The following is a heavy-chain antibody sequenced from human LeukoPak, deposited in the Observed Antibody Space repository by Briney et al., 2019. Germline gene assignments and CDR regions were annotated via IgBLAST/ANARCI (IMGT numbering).Heavy chain of an antibody. J-gene: IGHJ4*02. Sequence: QPGGSLRLSCAASGFTFSSYAMHWVRQAPGKGLEYVSAISSNGGSTYYANSVKGRFTISRDNSKNTLYLQIGSLRAEDMAVYYCARDSDSYGSLPIDYWGQGTLVTVSS. D-gene: IGHD5-18*01. CDR3: ARDSDSYGSLPIDY. CDR1: GFTFSSYA. CDR2: ISSNGGST. V-gene: IGHV3-64*01.